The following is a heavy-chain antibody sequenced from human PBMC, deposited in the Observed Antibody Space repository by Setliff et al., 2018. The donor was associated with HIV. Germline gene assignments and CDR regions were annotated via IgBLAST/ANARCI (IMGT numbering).Heavy chain of an antibody. Sequence: GESLKISCKGSGYSFTSYWIGWVRQMPGKGLEWMGIIYPGDSDTRYSPSSQGQVTISADNSKNTLYLQMNSLRADDTAVYYCVRDEVATVTNTGGFDIWGQGTMVTVSS. CDR3: VRDEVATVTNTGGFDI. CDR2: IYPGDSDT. V-gene: IGHV5-51*01. J-gene: IGHJ3*02. CDR1: GYSFTSYW. D-gene: IGHD4-4*01.